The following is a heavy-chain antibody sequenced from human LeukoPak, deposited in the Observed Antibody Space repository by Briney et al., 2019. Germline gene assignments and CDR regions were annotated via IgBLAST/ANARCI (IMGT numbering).Heavy chain of an antibody. D-gene: IGHD6-19*01. CDR2: IYSGGST. CDR3: ARIGWYSSGWYKDY. Sequence: QSGGSLRLSCAASGFIVSSNYMSWVRQAPGKGLEWVSVIYSGGSTYYADSVKGRFTISRDNSKNTLYLQMNSLRAEDTAVYYCARIGWYSSGWYKDYWGQGTLVTVSS. J-gene: IGHJ4*02. CDR1: GFIVSSNY. V-gene: IGHV3-53*01.